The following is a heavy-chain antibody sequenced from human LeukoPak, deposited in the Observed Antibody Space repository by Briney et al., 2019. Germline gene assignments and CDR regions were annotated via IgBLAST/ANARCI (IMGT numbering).Heavy chain of an antibody. CDR2: INPNSGGT. D-gene: IGHD3-22*01. V-gene: IGHV1-2*02. CDR1: GYTFTNYY. J-gene: IGHJ3*02. CDR3: ASPIPHQMYDSGGGDAFDM. Sequence: ASVMVSCKASGYTFTNYYIHLVRQAPGQGLEWMGWINPNSGGTNYAQKVQGRVTMTRDTYITTAYIELSRLRSDDTAVYSCASPIPHQMYDSGGGDAFDMWGQGTMVTVSS.